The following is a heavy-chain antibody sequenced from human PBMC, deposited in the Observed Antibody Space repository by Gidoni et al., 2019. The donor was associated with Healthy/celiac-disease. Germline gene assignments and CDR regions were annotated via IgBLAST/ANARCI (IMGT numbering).Heavy chain of an antibody. V-gene: IGHV1-69*04. J-gene: IGHJ4*02. D-gene: IGHD3-3*01. CDR2: IIPILGIA. Sequence: QVQLVQSGAEVKKPGSSVKVSCKASGGTFSSYAISWVRQAPGQGLEWMGRIIPILGIANYAQKFQGRVTITADKSTSTAYMELSSLRSEDTAVYYCARDHQYYDFWSGYYFDYWGQGTLVTVSS. CDR1: GGTFSSYA. CDR3: ARDHQYYDFWSGYYFDY.